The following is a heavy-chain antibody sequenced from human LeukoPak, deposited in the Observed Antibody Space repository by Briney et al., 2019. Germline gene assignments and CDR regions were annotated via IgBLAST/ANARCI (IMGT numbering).Heavy chain of an antibody. V-gene: IGHV3-9*01. J-gene: IGHJ3*02. CDR3: AKAPSGDSSGYYTDAFDI. D-gene: IGHD3-22*01. CDR1: GFTFNGYA. CDR2: ISWNSGRI. Sequence: QSGGSLRLSCAASGFTFNGYAMHWVRQAPGKGLEWVSGISWNSGRIGYADSVKGRFTISRDNAKNSLYLQMNSLRAADTAFYYCAKAPSGDSSGYYTDAFDIWGQGTMVTVSS.